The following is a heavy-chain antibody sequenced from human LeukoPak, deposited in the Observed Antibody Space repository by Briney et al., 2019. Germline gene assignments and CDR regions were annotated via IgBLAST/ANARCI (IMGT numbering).Heavy chain of an antibody. CDR1: GGSISSHY. D-gene: IGHD6-13*01. CDR2: IYYNGNT. CDR3: ARAKQQLVFDGFDI. Sequence: SESLSLTCTVSGGSISSHYWNWIRQAPGKGLEWIGNIYYNGNTNYNSSLKSRVTISVDGSQNQFSLSLRSVTAADTAVYYCARAKQQLVFDGFDIWGQGTMATVSS. V-gene: IGHV4-59*11. J-gene: IGHJ3*02.